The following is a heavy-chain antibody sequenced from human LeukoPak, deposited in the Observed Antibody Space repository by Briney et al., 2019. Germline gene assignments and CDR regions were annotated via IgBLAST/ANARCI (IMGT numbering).Heavy chain of an antibody. V-gene: IGHV3-15*01. J-gene: IGHJ4*02. CDR3: TTAGHDSSGYYHDS. D-gene: IGHD3-22*01. CDR2: IKSKTDGGTT. Sequence: GGSLRLSCAASGFTFSNAWMSWVRQAPGKGLEWVGRIKSKTDGGTTDYAAPVKGRFTISRDDSKNTLYLQMNSLKTEDTAVYYCTTAGHDSSGYYHDSWGQGTLVTVSS. CDR1: GFTFSNAW.